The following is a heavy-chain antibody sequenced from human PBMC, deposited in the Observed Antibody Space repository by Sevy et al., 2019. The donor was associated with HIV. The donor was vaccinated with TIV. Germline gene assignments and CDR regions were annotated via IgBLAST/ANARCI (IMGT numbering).Heavy chain of an antibody. Sequence: SETLSLTCAVYGGSFNTYQWSWIRQPPGKGLEWIGEINHSGATNYSPSLKSRVTISADKSNNQFSLRLSSVTAADTAVYYCAKSYDYLWGSYRQGWFDPWGREPWSPSPQ. V-gene: IGHV4-34*01. CDR3: AKSYDYLWGSYRQGWFDP. D-gene: IGHD3-16*02. J-gene: IGHJ5*02. CDR1: GGSFNTYQ. CDR2: INHSGAT.